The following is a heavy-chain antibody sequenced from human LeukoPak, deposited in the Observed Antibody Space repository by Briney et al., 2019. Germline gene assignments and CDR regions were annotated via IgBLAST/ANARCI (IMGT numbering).Heavy chain of an antibody. D-gene: IGHD6-13*01. CDR1: GGSISSGDYY. CDR2: IYYSGST. V-gene: IGHV4-30-4*01. CDR3: ARGNAGYSSSWYRTLAAEYFQH. J-gene: IGHJ1*01. Sequence: KSSETLSLTCTISGGSISSGDYYWSWIRQPPGKGLEWIGYIYYSGSTYYNPSLKSRVTISVDTSKNQFSLKLSSVTAADTAVYYCARGNAGYSSSWYRTLAAEYFQHWGQGTLVTVSS.